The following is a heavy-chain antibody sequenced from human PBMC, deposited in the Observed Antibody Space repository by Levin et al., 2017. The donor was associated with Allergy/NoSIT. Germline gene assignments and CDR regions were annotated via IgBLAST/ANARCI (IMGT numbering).Heavy chain of an antibody. D-gene: IGHD6-13*01. V-gene: IGHV1-2*02. J-gene: IGHJ5*02. CDR2: INPNSGGT. Sequence: ASVKVSCKASGYTFTGYYMHWVRQAPGQGLEWMGWINPNSGGTNYAQKFQGRVTMTRDTSISTAYMELSRLRSDDTAVYYCARGEPPLVIAAAGRTWGQGTLVTVSS. CDR3: ARGEPPLVIAAAGRT. CDR1: GYTFTGYY.